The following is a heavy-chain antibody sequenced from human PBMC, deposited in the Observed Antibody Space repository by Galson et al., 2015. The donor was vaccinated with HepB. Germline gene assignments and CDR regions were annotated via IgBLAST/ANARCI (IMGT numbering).Heavy chain of an antibody. D-gene: IGHD4-23*01. J-gene: IGHJ4*02. CDR2: ISSSSSYI. Sequence: LRLSCAASGFTFSSYSMNWVRQAPGKGLEWVSSISSSSSYIYYADSVKGRFTISRDNAKNSLYLQMNSLRAEDTAVYYCARSLGNTVVTLTNYWGQETLVTVSS. CDR1: GFTFSSYS. V-gene: IGHV3-21*01. CDR3: ARSLGNTVVTLTNY.